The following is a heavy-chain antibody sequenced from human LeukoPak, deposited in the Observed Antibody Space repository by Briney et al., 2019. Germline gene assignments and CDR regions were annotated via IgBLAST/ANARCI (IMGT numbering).Heavy chain of an antibody. J-gene: IGHJ4*02. D-gene: IGHD6-13*01. CDR1: GFIFDDYG. V-gene: IGHV3-20*04. CDR2: INWNGGRT. CDR3: AKDYSSSYYFDY. Sequence: GGSLRLSCAASGFIFDDYGMSWVRQAPGKGLEWVSGINWNGGRTDYADSVKGRFTISRDNAKNSLYLQMNSLRAEDTALYYCAKDYSSSYYFDYWGQGTLVTVSS.